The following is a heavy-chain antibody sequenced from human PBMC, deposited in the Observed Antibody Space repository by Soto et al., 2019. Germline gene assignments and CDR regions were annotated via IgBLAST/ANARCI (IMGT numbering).Heavy chain of an antibody. V-gene: IGHV3-23*01. CDR1: GFTFNSHT. Sequence: GGSLRLSCTASGFTFNSHTMHWVRQAPGEGLEWVAVISGSGGSTYYADSLKGRFTISRDNSINRLFLQWNSLRAEDTAVYYCAKGVGANVGYGFDSWGQGTLVTVSS. J-gene: IGHJ4*02. D-gene: IGHD1-26*01. CDR3: AKGVGANVGYGFDS. CDR2: ISGSGGST.